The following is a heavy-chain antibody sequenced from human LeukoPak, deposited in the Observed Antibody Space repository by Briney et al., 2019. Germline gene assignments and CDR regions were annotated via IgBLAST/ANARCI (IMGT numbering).Heavy chain of an antibody. Sequence: PSETLSLTCAVSGYSISSGYYWGWIRQPPGKGLEWIGSIYHSGSTYYNPSLKSRVTISVDTSKNQFSLKLSSVTAADTAVYYCARKLLYNSSWYYFHFWGQGTLVTVSS. D-gene: IGHD6-13*01. CDR2: IYHSGST. CDR1: GYSISSGYY. J-gene: IGHJ4*02. CDR3: ARKLLYNSSWYYFHF. V-gene: IGHV4-38-2*01.